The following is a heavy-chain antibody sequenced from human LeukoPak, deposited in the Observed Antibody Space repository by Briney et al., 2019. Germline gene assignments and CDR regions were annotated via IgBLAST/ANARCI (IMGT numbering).Heavy chain of an antibody. V-gene: IGHV4-39*01. J-gene: IGHJ6*03. CDR3: ARFRYSSSQAYYYYYYMDV. D-gene: IGHD6-13*01. Sequence: SETLSLTCTVSGGSISSSSYYWGWIRQPPGKGLEWIGSIYYSGSTYYNPSLKSRVTISVDTSKNQFSLKLSSVTAADTAVYYCARFRYSSSQAYYYYYYMDVWGKGTTVTVSS. CDR2: IYYSGST. CDR1: GGSISSSSYY.